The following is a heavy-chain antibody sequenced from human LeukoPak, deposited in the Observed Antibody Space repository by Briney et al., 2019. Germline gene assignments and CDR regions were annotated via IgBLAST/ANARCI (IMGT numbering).Heavy chain of an antibody. CDR1: GYTFTSYG. V-gene: IGHV1-69*13. CDR2: IIPIFGTA. J-gene: IGHJ4*02. D-gene: IGHD5-12*01. CDR3: ARSGRGTYYYFDL. Sequence: ASVKVSCKASGYTFTSYGISWVRQAPGQGLEWMGGIIPIFGTANYAQKFQGRVTITADESTSTAYMELSSLRSEDTAVYYCARSGRGTYYYFDLWGQGTLVTVSS.